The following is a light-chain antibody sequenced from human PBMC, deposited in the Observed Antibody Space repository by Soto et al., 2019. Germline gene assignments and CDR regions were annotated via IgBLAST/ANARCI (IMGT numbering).Light chain of an antibody. CDR1: QSIRSW. J-gene: IGKJ1*01. Sequence: DIQMTQSPSTLPASVGDRVTVTCRASQSIRSWLAWYQEKPGKAPKLLIYKASLLETGVPSRFSGSASGTEFTLTISGLQTDDFGTYYCQQYNSHTWTFGQGTKVEMK. CDR3: QQYNSHTWT. CDR2: KAS. V-gene: IGKV1-5*03.